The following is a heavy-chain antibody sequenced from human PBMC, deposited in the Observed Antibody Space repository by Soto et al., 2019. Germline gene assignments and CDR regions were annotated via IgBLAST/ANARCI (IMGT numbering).Heavy chain of an antibody. Sequence: GGSLRLSCAASGFTFSTYGMHWVRQAPGKGLEWVAVIWYDGSNKYYADSVKGRFTISRDNSKNTLYLQMNSLRAEDTAVYYCARDQGRRYSYGFDYWGQGTLVTVSS. CDR3: ARDQGRRYSYGFDY. CDR1: GFTFSTYG. CDR2: IWYDGSNK. D-gene: IGHD5-18*01. V-gene: IGHV3-33*01. J-gene: IGHJ4*02.